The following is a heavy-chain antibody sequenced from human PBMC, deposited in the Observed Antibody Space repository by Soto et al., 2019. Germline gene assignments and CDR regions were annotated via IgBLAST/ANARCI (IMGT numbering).Heavy chain of an antibody. CDR3: ARGRTVSSIGPLLV. CDR1: GYNFFDYG. D-gene: IGHD1-1*01. V-gene: IGHV1-18*01. Sequence: QIQVVQSGAEVKKPGASVKVSCKASGYNFFDYGVSWVRQAPGQGLEWMGWVSPKSGNTDYARKVQGRVTKTTDISTSTAYMELRGLISDDTGVYYCARGRTVSSIGPLLVWGQGTLVSVSS. CDR2: VSPKSGNT. J-gene: IGHJ1*01.